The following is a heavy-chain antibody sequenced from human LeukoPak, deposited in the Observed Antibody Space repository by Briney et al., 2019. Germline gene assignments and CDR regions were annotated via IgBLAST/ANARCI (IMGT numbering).Heavy chain of an antibody. CDR1: GFTFSDYY. J-gene: IGHJ4*02. D-gene: IGHD5-24*01. CDR3: ASHRRDGYNPY. V-gene: IGHV3-11*01. CDR2: ISSSGSTI. Sequence: GGSLRLSCAASGFTFSDYYMSWIRQAPGKGLEWVSYISSSGSTIYYADSVKGRFTISRDNAKNSLYLQVNSLRAEDTAVYYCASHRRDGYNPYWGQGTLVTVSS.